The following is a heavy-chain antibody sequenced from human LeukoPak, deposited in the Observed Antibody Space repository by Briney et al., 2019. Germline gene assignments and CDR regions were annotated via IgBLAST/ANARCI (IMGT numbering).Heavy chain of an antibody. CDR1: GFTVSSNY. CDR2: IYSGGST. V-gene: IGHV3-66*02. Sequence: PGGSLRLSCAASGFTVSSNYMSWVRQAPGKGLEWVSVIYSGGSTYYADSVKGRFTISRDNSKNTLYLQMNSLRAEDTAVYHCAKGGQITAYYFDYWGQGTLVTVSS. D-gene: IGHD3-16*01. J-gene: IGHJ4*02. CDR3: AKGGQITAYYFDY.